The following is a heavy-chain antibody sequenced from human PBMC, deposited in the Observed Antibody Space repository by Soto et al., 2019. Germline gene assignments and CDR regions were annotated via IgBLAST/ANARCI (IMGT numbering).Heavy chain of an antibody. D-gene: IGHD5-12*01. V-gene: IGHV4-34*01. CDR3: ARKGVEATWGAINF. CDR1: GGFLSTNC. Sequence: SETLSLTCAVHGGFLSTNCWMWIRQPPGKGLEWIGEIDNRGRTNYHPSLKSRVTVALDTSKSQVSLKLTSVTAADTAVYYCARKGVEATWGAINFWGQGTLVTVSS. J-gene: IGHJ4*02. CDR2: IDNRGRT.